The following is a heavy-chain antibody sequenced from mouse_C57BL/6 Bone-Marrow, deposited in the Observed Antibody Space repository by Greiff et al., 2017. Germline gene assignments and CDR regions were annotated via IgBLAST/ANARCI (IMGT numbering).Heavy chain of an antibody. Sequence: VHVKQSGAELVRPGASVKLSCTASGFNIKDDYMHWVKQRPEQGLEWIGWIDPENGDTEYASKFQGKAPITADTSSNTAYLQLSSLTSEDTAVYYCLYSNFFAYWGQGTLVTVSA. D-gene: IGHD2-5*01. J-gene: IGHJ3*01. CDR3: LYSNFFAY. V-gene: IGHV14-4*01. CDR2: IDPENGDT. CDR1: GFNIKDDY.